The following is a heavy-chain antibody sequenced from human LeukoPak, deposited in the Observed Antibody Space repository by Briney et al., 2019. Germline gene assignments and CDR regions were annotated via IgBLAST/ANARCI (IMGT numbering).Heavy chain of an antibody. D-gene: IGHD3-22*01. CDR3: ARCFRDSSGYYYYYYYMDV. J-gene: IGHJ6*03. CDR2: ISYDGSNK. V-gene: IGHV3-30*04. CDR1: GFTFSSYA. Sequence: PGGSLRLSCAASGFTFSSYAMHWVRQAPGKGLEWVAVISYDGSNKYYADSVKGRFTISRDNSKNTLYLQMNSLRAEDTAVYYCARCFRDSSGYYYYYYYMDVWGKGTTVTVSS.